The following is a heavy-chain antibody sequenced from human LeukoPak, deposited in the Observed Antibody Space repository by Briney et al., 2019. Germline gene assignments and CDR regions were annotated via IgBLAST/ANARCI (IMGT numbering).Heavy chain of an antibody. CDR2: ISSNGGST. CDR1: GFTFSSYA. V-gene: IGHV3-64*01. CDR3: AREGYYDSSGFDY. Sequence: GSLRLSCAASGFTFSSYAMHWVRQAPGKGLEYVSAISSNGGSTYYANSVKGRFTISRDNSKNTLYLQMGSLRAEDMAVYYCAREGYYDSSGFDYWGQGTLVTVSS. D-gene: IGHD3-22*01. J-gene: IGHJ4*02.